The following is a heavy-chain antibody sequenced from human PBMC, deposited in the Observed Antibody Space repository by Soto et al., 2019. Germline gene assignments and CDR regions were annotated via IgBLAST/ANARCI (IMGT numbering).Heavy chain of an antibody. J-gene: IGHJ6*02. CDR3: ARAQNSFTIFGVVTTPYNV. D-gene: IGHD3-3*01. V-gene: IGHV1-69*01. CDR2: IIPIFGTA. CDR1: GGTFSSYA. Sequence: ASVKVSCTASGGTFSSYAISWVRQAPGQGLEWMGGIIPIFGTANYAQKFQGRVTITADESTSTAYMELSSLRSEDTAVYYCARAQNSFTIFGVVTTPYNVWGQGTTVTVSS.